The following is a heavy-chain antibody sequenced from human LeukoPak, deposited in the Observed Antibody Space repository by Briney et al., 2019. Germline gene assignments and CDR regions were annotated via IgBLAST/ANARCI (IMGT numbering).Heavy chain of an antibody. CDR1: GGTFISYA. V-gene: IGHV1-69*13. Sequence: ASVKVSCKASGGTFISYAISWVRQAPGQGLEWMGGIIPIFGTANYAQKFQGRVTITADESTSTAYMELSSPRSEDTAVYYCARSWQTYNWFDPWGQGTLVTVSS. CDR3: ARSWQTYNWFDP. CDR2: IIPIFGTA. J-gene: IGHJ5*02.